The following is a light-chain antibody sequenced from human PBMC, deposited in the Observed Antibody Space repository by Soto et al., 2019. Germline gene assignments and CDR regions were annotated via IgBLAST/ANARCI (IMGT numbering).Light chain of an antibody. V-gene: IGKV1-33*01. CDR2: GAS. J-gene: IGKJ3*01. CDR3: QHYDNLPPFT. Sequence: DIQMTQSPSSLSASVGARVSITCQASQDIRTSLSWFQQKPGRAPKLLIYGASYLETGVPSRFRGSGSGTDFTFTISSLQPEDIGTYYCQHYDNLPPFTFGPVTKVDIK. CDR1: QDIRTS.